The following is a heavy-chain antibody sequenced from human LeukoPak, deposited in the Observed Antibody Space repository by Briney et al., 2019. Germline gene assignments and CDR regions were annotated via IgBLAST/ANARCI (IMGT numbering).Heavy chain of an antibody. CDR2: MNPNSGNT. V-gene: IGHV1-8*01. J-gene: IGHJ6*02. D-gene: IGHD2-2*01. CDR1: GYTFTSYD. Sequence: ASVKVSCKASGYTFTSYDINWVRQATGQGLEWMGWMNPNSGNTGYAQKLQGRVTMTRNTSISTAYMELSSLRSEDTAVYYCAREIGYCSSTSCLYYYYYYYGMDVWGQGTTVTVSS. CDR3: AREIGYCSSTSCLYYYYYYYGMDV.